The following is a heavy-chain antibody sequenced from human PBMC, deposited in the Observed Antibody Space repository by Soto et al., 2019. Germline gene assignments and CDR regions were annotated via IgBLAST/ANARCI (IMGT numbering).Heavy chain of an antibody. CDR3: ARDSPRIVGDDAFDI. Sequence: SETLSLTCTVSGGTISSGGYYWSWIRQHPGKGLEWIGYIYYSGSTYYNPSLKSRVTISVDTSKNQFSLKLSSVTAADTAVYYCARDSPRIVGDDAFDIWGQGTMVTVSS. J-gene: IGHJ3*02. CDR1: GGTISSGGYY. V-gene: IGHV4-31*03. CDR2: IYYSGST. D-gene: IGHD3-22*01.